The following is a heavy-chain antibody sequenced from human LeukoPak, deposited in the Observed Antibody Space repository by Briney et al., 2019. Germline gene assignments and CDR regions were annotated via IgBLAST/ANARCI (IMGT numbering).Heavy chain of an antibody. D-gene: IGHD3-10*01. CDR3: ARDGDYYGSGNFDY. CDR1: GYTFTNYD. CDR2: MNPNSGNT. J-gene: IGHJ4*02. Sequence: GASVKVSCKTSGYTFTNYDINWVQQATGQGLEWMGRMNPNSGNTGYAQKFQGRVTITRDTSISTAYMELSSLRSEDTAVYYCARDGDYYGSGNFDYWGQGTLVTVSS. V-gene: IGHV1-8*03.